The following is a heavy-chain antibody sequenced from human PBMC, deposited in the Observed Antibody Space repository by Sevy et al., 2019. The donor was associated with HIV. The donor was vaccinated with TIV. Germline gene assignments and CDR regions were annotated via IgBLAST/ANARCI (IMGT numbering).Heavy chain of an antibody. Sequence: GGSLRLSCVASGFTFSDHYMEWVRQAPGKGLEWVGRTRNKADGYTPEYAADVKGRFTISRDDSKNSLYVQMNSLKTEDTAVYYCATHAGIAAAGRVFDYWGQGTLVTVSS. CDR2: TRNKADGYTP. V-gene: IGHV3-72*01. CDR1: GFTFSDHY. D-gene: IGHD6-13*01. CDR3: ATHAGIAAAGRVFDY. J-gene: IGHJ4*02.